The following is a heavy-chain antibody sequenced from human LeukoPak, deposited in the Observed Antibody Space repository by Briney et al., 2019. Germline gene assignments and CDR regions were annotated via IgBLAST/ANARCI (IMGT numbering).Heavy chain of an antibody. CDR2: INPNSGGT. J-gene: IGHJ3*02. D-gene: IGHD3-22*01. Sequence: ASVKVSCKASGYTFTGYYMHWVRQAPGQGLEWMGRINPNSGGTNYAQKFQGRVTMTRDTSISTAYMELSRLRSDDTAVYYCASDLYYYVSSGYPEAFDIWGQGTMVTVSS. V-gene: IGHV1-2*06. CDR3: ASDLYYYVSSGYPEAFDI. CDR1: GYTFTGYY.